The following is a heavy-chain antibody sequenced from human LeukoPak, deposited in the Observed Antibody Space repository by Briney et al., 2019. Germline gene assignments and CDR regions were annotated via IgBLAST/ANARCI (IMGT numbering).Heavy chain of an antibody. V-gene: IGHV5-51*01. CDR3: ARHTYGILSGGFDP. CDR1: GNSFTSYW. D-gene: IGHD3-9*01. Sequence: GEAQKICCECSGNSFTSYWIGGVRQIPGKGQEWMGIIYPGDSDTRDSPSFQGQVTISADKSISTAYLQWSSLKASDTAMYYCARHTYGILSGGFDPWGQGTLVTVSS. CDR2: IYPGDSDT. J-gene: IGHJ5*02.